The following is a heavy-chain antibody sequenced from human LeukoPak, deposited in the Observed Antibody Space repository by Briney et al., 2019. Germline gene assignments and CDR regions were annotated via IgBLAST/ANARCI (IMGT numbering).Heavy chain of an antibody. CDR2: INPNSGGT. CDR1: GYTFTGYY. V-gene: IGHV1-2*02. CDR3: ASWQQLVAAFDI. Sequence: ASVKVSCKASGYTFTGYYMHWVRQAPGQGVEWMGWINPNSGGTNYAQKFQGRVTMTRDTSISTAYMELSRLRSDDTAVYYCASWQQLVAAFDIWGQGTMVTVSS. D-gene: IGHD6-13*01. J-gene: IGHJ3*02.